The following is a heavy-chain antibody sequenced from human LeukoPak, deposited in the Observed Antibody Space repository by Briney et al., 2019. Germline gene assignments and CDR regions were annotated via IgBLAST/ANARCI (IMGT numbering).Heavy chain of an antibody. V-gene: IGHV3-33*01. CDR3: ARGGVGSNYFDY. D-gene: IGHD2-2*01. Sequence: GGSLRLSCAASGFTFSSYGMHWVRQAPGKGLEWVAVIWYDGSNKYYADSVKGRFTIPRDNSKNTLYLQMNSLRAEDTAVYYCARGGVGSNYFDYWGQGTLVTVSS. J-gene: IGHJ4*02. CDR2: IWYDGSNK. CDR1: GFTFSSYG.